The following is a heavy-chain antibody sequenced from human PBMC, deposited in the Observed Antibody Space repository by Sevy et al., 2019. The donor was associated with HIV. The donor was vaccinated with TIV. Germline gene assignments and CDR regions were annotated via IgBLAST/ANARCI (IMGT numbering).Heavy chain of an antibody. CDR3: VKDATMIVVVITFFDY. V-gene: IGHV3-23*01. Sequence: GGSLRLSCAASGFTFSSYAMSWVRQAPGKGLEWVSAISGSGGSTYYADSVKGRFTISRDNSKNTLYLQMNSLRAEDTAVYYCVKDATMIVVVITFFDYWGQGTLVTVSS. CDR1: GFTFSSYA. J-gene: IGHJ4*02. CDR2: ISGSGGST. D-gene: IGHD3-22*01.